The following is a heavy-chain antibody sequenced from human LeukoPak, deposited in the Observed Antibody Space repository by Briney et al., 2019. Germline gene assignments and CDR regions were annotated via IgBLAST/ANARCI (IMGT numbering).Heavy chain of an antibody. CDR1: GGSISSGSYY. CDR3: ARAGYCSSTSCYPEIEQGFDY. V-gene: IGHV4-61*02. Sequence: SQTLSLTCTVSGGSISSGSYYWSWIRQPAGKGLEWNGRIYTSGSTNYNPSLKSRVTISVDTSKNQFSLKLSSVTAADTAVYYCARAGYCSSTSCYPEIEQGFDYWGQGTLVTVSS. CDR2: IYTSGST. D-gene: IGHD2-2*01. J-gene: IGHJ4*02.